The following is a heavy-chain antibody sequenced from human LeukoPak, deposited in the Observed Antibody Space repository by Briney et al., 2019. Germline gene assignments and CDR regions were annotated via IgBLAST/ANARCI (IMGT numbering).Heavy chain of an antibody. CDR2: INPNSGGT. V-gene: IGHV1-2*02. Sequence: ASVKVSCKASGYSFTGYYMHWVRHAPGQGLEWMGWINPNSGGTNYAQKFQGRVTMTRDTSISTAYMELSRLRSDDTAVYHCAREVGYCSSTSCSSRNFQHWGQGTLVTVSS. J-gene: IGHJ1*01. CDR1: GYSFTGYY. CDR3: AREVGYCSSTSCSSRNFQH. D-gene: IGHD2-2*01.